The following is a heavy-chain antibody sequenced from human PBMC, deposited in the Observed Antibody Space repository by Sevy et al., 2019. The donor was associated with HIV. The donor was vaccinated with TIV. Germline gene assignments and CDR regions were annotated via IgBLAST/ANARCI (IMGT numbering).Heavy chain of an antibody. CDR1: GFTFSTYN. J-gene: IGHJ4*01. D-gene: IGHD6-13*01. V-gene: IGHV3-21*01. CDR2: ITFSSNYI. CDR3: ARSWEQQDHDEFDF. Sequence: GGSLRLSCAASGFTFSTYNMNWVRQAPGKGLEWVSSITFSSNYIYYADSVKGRFTISRDNDKNSLYLEMNSLRAEDTVVYYCARSWEQQDHDEFDFWGQGTMVTVSS.